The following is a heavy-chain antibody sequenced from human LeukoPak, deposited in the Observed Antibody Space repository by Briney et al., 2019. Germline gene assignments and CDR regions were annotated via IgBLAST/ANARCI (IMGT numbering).Heavy chain of an antibody. CDR3: AVGYYYGSGTPGMDV. J-gene: IGHJ6*03. CDR1: GFTFINSD. D-gene: IGHD3-10*01. V-gene: IGHV1-58*02. Sequence: SVKVSCKASGFTFINSDMQWVRQARGQRLEWIGWIVVRSGNTNYAQKFQERVTITRDMSTSTAYMELSSLRSEDTAVYYRAVGYYYGSGTPGMDVWGKGTTVTVSS. CDR2: IVVRSGNT.